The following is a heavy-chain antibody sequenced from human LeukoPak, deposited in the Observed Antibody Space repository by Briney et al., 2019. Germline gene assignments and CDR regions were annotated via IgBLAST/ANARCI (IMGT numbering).Heavy chain of an antibody. V-gene: IGHV3-23*01. CDR1: GFTFSSYG. CDR2: ISGSGGST. CDR3: AKDDAWLQYND. Sequence: GGTLRLSCAASGFTFSSYGMSWVRQAPGKGLEWVSAISGSGGSTYYADSVKGRFTVSRDNSKNTLYLQINSLRDEDTAVYYCAKDDAWLQYNDWGQGTLVTVSS. J-gene: IGHJ4*02. D-gene: IGHD5-24*01.